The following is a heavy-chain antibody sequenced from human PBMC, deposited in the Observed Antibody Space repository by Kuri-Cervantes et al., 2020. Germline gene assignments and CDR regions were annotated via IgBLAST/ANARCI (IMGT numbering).Heavy chain of an antibody. CDR2: IIPIFGTA. V-gene: IGHV1-69*06. CDR1: GGTFSSYA. CDR3: AKERGPHDAFDF. J-gene: IGHJ3*01. D-gene: IGHD3-10*01. Sequence: SVKVSCKASGGTFSSYAISWVRQAPGQGLEWMGGIIPIFGTANYAQKSQGRVTITADKSTSTAYMELSSLRSEDTAVYYCAKERGPHDAFDFWGLGTLVTVSS.